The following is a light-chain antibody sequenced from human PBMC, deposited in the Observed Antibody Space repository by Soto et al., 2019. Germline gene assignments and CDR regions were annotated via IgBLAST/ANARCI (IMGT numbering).Light chain of an antibody. CDR1: QSISAW. CDR3: QQYNSYPLT. CDR2: KAS. V-gene: IGKV1-5*03. J-gene: IGKJ4*01. Sequence: DIQMTQSPSTLSASVGDRVTITCRASQSISAWLAWYQQRPGKAPNLLIYKASTLETGVPSRFSGSGSGTEFSLTISGLQPEDLATYYCQQYNSYPLTFGGGTKVEIK.